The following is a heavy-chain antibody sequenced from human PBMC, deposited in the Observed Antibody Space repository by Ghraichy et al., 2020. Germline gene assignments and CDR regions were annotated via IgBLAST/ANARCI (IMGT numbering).Heavy chain of an antibody. CDR1: GGSITRNQ. Sequence: SQTLSLTCIISGGSITRNQWSWIRQPPGDGLESLGYISYTEVAHYNPSLKTRVTMSLDTSRNQFSLTLTSVTAADTAVYFCARHVTHSDPVDWGQGTLVTVSS. J-gene: IGHJ4*02. CDR3: ARHVTHSDPVD. V-gene: IGHV4-59*08. D-gene: IGHD2-15*01. CDR2: ISYTEVA.